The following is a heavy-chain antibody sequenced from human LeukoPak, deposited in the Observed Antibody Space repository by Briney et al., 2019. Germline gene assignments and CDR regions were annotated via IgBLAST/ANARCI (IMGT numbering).Heavy chain of an antibody. V-gene: IGHV4-34*01. D-gene: IGHD6-13*01. Sequence: SETLSLTCAVSGGSFSGYYWTWIRQPPGKGLEWIGEINHQGRANYNPSLESRLTISVDTSKSQFSLKLTSVTAADTAVYYCARDLHRIAAAGKDAFDVWGQGTMVTVSS. CDR2: INHQGRA. J-gene: IGHJ3*01. CDR3: ARDLHRIAAAGKDAFDV. CDR1: GGSFSGYY.